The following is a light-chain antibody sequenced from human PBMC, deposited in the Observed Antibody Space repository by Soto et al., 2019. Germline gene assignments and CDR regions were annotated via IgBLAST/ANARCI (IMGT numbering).Light chain of an antibody. V-gene: IGLV2-14*01. CDR1: SSDVGGYNY. CDR2: EVS. CDR3: CSFTNSYTWV. Sequence: QSALTQPASVSGSPGQSITTSCTGTSSDVGGYNYVSWFQHHPGKVPKLMIYEVSHRPSGVSDRFSGSKSGTTASLTISGLQAEDEADYYCCSFTNSYTWVFGGGTQLTVL. J-gene: IGLJ3*02.